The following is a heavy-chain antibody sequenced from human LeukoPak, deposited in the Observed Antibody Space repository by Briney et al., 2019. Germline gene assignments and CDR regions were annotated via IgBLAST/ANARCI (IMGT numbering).Heavy chain of an antibody. CDR3: ARWRRPINYFDY. D-gene: IGHD5-12*01. CDR1: GYTFTSYD. J-gene: IGHJ4*02. V-gene: IGHV1-18*01. CDR2: ISAYNGNT. Sequence: ASVKVSCKASGYTFTSYDINWVRQAPGQGLEWMGWISAYNGNTNYAQKLQGRVTMTTDTSTSTAYMELRSLRSDDTAVYYCARWRRPINYFDYWGQGTLVTVSS.